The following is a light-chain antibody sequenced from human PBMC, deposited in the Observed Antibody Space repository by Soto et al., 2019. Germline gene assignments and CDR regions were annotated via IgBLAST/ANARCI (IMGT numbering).Light chain of an antibody. CDR1: SSNIGSHT. V-gene: IGLV1-44*01. J-gene: IGLJ2*01. Sequence: QSVLTQPPSASGTPGQRVTISCSGSSSNIGSHTVNWYQQLPGTAPKLLIYTNNQRPSGVPDRFSGSKSGTSASLAISGLQSEDEADYYCAAWDDSLYGVVFGGGTKLTVL. CDR3: AAWDDSLYGVV. CDR2: TNN.